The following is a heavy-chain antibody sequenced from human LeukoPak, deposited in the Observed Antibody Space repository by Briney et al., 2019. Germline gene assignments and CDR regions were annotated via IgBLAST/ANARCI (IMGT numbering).Heavy chain of an antibody. J-gene: IGHJ5*02. CDR1: GYTFTSYG. V-gene: IGHV1-18*01. CDR3: ARDRLYGSGALNWFDP. D-gene: IGHD3-10*01. CDR2: ISAYNGNT. Sequence: ASVKVSCKASGYTFTSYGISWVRQAPGQGLEWMGWISAYNGNTNYAQKLQGRVTMTTDTSTSTAYMELRSLRSDDTAVYYCARDRLYGSGALNWFDPWGQGTLVTVSS.